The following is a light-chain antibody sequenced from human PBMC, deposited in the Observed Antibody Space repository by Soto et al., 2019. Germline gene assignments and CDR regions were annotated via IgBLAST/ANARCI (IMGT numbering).Light chain of an antibody. V-gene: IGKV4-1*01. CDR1: QSVLYSSNNKDY. CDR3: QQYYNTLYT. CDR2: WAS. Sequence: DIVMTQSPDSLAVSLGVRATINCKSSQSVLYSSNNKDYLAWYQQKPGQPPKLLIYWASTRESGVPDRFSGSGSGTDFTLTISSLQAEDVAIYYCQQYYNTLYTFGQGTKLEIK. J-gene: IGKJ2*01.